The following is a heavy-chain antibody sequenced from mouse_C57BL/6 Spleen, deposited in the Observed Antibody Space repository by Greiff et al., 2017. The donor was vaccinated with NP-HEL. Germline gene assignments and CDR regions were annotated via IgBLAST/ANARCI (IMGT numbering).Heavy chain of an antibody. D-gene: IGHD1-1*01. J-gene: IGHJ4*01. Sequence: DVKLQESGPGLVKPSQSLSLTCSVTGYSITSGYYWNWIRQFPGNKLEWMGYISYDGSNNYNPSLKKRISITRDTSKNQFFLKLNSLTTEDTATYYCARITTGYAMDYWGQGTSVTVSS. V-gene: IGHV3-6*01. CDR1: GYSITSGYY. CDR3: ARITTGYAMDY. CDR2: ISYDGSN.